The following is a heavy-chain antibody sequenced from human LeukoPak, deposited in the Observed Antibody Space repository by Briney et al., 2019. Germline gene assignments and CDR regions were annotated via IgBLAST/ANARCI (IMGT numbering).Heavy chain of an antibody. Sequence: QPGGSLRLSCAASGFTFSSYDMHWVRQATGKGLEWVSAIGTAGDTYYPGSVKGRFTISRENAKNSLYLQMNSLRAGDTAVYYCARGRLYSGYDWAFDYWGQGTLVTVSS. CDR3: ARGRLYSGYDWAFDY. J-gene: IGHJ4*02. CDR1: GFTFSSYD. V-gene: IGHV3-13*01. D-gene: IGHD5-12*01. CDR2: IGTAGDT.